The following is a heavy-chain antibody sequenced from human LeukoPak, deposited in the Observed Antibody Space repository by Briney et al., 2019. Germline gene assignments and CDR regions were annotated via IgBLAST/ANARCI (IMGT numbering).Heavy chain of an antibody. J-gene: IGHJ4*02. Sequence: GGSLRLSCAASGFTFSSYWMSWVRPAPGKGLEWVSGISPSGDITYYADSVKGRFTISRDNSKHTLYLEVISLTAEDTAVYYCAKDDAWLRFGEWSQGTLVTVSS. CDR3: AKDDAWLRFGE. CDR2: ISPSGDIT. CDR1: GFTFSSYW. V-gene: IGHV3-23*01. D-gene: IGHD3-10*01.